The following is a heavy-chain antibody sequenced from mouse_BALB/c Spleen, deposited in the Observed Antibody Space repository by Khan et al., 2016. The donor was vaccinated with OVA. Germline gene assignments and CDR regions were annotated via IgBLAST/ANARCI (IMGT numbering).Heavy chain of an antibody. Sequence: VQLQQSGAELARPGASVKMSCKASGYTFTSYTMHWVKQRPGQGLEWIGYINPRSDYTNYNQKFKDKATLTADKSSSTAYMQLSSLTSEDSAVYCGASRQSWPYLDYWGQGTTLTVSS. V-gene: IGHV1-4*01. CDR2: INPRSDYT. CDR1: GYTFTSYT. CDR3: ASRQSWPYLDY. D-gene: IGHD3-2*01. J-gene: IGHJ2*01.